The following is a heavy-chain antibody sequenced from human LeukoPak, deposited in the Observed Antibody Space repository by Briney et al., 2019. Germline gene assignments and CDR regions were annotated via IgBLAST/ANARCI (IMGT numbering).Heavy chain of an antibody. CDR2: LYSGGST. J-gene: IGHJ4*02. Sequence: GGSLRLSCAASGFTVSSNYMSWVRQAPGKGLDWVSVLYSGGSTYYADSVKGRFTISRDNSKNTLYLQMNSLRVDDTAVYYCARAGIAAGGYYFDYWGQGTLVTVSS. V-gene: IGHV3-53*01. CDR1: GFTVSSNY. D-gene: IGHD6-13*01. CDR3: ARAGIAAGGYYFDY.